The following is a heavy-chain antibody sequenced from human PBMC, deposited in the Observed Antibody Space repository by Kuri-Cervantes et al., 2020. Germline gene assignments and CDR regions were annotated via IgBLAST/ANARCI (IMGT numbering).Heavy chain of an antibody. Sequence: GESLKISCAASGFTFSSYSMNWVRQAPGKGLEWVSSISSSSSYIYYADSVKGRFTISRDNAKNSLYLQMNSLRAGDSAVYYCARVSGYILRAYGMDVWGQGTTVTVSS. V-gene: IGHV3-21*01. CDR1: GFTFSSYS. CDR2: ISSSSSYI. D-gene: IGHD1-1*01. CDR3: ARVSGYILRAYGMDV. J-gene: IGHJ6*02.